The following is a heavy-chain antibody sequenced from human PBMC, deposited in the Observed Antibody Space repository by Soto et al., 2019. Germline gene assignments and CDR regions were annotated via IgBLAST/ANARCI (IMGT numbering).Heavy chain of an antibody. CDR3: ARLSSSWYGWFDP. D-gene: IGHD6-13*01. J-gene: IGHJ5*02. CDR1: GGSISSYY. V-gene: IGHV4-59*01. Sequence: SETLSLTCTVSGGSISSYYWSWLRQPPGKGLEWIGYIYYSGSTNYNPSLKSRVTISVYTSKNQFSLKLSSVTAADTAVYYCARLSSSWYGWFDPWGQGTLVTVSS. CDR2: IYYSGST.